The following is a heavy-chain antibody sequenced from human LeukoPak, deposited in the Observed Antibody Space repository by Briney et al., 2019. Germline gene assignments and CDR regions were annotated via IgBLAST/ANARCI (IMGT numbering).Heavy chain of an antibody. Sequence: LSETLSLTCPVSGGSISNTNWWSWVRQTPERGLEWIGEIYPGGGTNYSPSLKSRITISLDKSKNQFFLNLNSVTAADTAVYYCTRKGHYVLDKWGQGTVVTVSS. V-gene: IGHV4-4*02. J-gene: IGHJ4*02. D-gene: IGHD3-10*02. CDR2: IYPGGGT. CDR1: GGSISNTNW. CDR3: TRKGHYVLDK.